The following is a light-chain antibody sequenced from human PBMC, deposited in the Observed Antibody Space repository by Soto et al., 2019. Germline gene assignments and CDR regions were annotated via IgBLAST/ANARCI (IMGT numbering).Light chain of an antibody. CDR2: DVT. Sequence: QSALTQPASVSGSPGQSITISCTGTSSDVGGYNNVSWYQHHPDKAPRLMIFDVTDRPSGVSDRFSGSKSGNTASLTISGLQVEDEADYYCTSYTASDTLVFGGGTKLTVL. V-gene: IGLV2-14*03. CDR1: SSDVGGYNN. CDR3: TSYTASDTLV. J-gene: IGLJ2*01.